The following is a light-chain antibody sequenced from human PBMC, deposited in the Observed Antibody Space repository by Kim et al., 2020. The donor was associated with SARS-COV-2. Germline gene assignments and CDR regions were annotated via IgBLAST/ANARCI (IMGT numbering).Light chain of an antibody. V-gene: IGLV3-19*01. J-gene: IGLJ2*01. CDR1: SLRMYF. CDR2: GKN. CDR3: NSRDSSGNLLV. Sequence: SSELTQDPAVSVALGQTVTITCQGASLRMYFANWYQQKPGQAPFLVIHGKNNRPSGIPDRFSGSNSGNPASLTITGAQAEDEADYYCNSRDSSGNLLVFG.